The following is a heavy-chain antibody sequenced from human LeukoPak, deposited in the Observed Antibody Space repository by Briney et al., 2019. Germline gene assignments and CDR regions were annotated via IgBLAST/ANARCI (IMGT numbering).Heavy chain of an antibody. CDR3: ARRYYDSSGYTKDALDV. J-gene: IGHJ3*01. CDR1: GFTFDDYG. V-gene: IGHV3-20*01. Sequence: GGSLRLSCAASGFTFDDYGMGWVRQLPGRGLEWVSVINWNGGVTSYADSVKGRFTISRDNARNSLYLQMNSLRADEDTALYHCARRYYDSSGYTKDALDVWGQGTMVTVSS. D-gene: IGHD3-22*01. CDR2: INWNGGVT.